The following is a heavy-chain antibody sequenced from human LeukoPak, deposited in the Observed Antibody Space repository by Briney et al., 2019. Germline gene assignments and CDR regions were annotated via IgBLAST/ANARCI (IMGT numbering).Heavy chain of an antibody. Sequence: GGSLRLSCAASGFTFSSYSMNWVRQAPGKGLEWVSSISSSSSYIYYADSVKGRFTISRDNAKNSLYLQMNSLRAEDTAVYYCARPVAGTNGFDYWGQGTLVTVSS. CDR3: ARPVAGTNGFDY. J-gene: IGHJ4*02. CDR2: ISSSSSYI. D-gene: IGHD6-19*01. V-gene: IGHV3-21*01. CDR1: GFTFSSYS.